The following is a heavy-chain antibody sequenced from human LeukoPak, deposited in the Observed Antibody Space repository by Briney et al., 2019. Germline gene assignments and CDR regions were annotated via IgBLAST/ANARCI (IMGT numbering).Heavy chain of an antibody. Sequence: SETLSLTCTVSGGSISNYYWSWIRQPPGKGLEWIGYIYSSGSTNYNPSLKSRVTISVDTSKNQFSLKLSSVTAADTAVYYCARGWSYGSYYFDYWGQGTLVTVSS. V-gene: IGHV4-59*12. D-gene: IGHD5-18*01. CDR2: IYSSGST. CDR3: ARGWSYGSYYFDY. J-gene: IGHJ4*02. CDR1: GGSISNYY.